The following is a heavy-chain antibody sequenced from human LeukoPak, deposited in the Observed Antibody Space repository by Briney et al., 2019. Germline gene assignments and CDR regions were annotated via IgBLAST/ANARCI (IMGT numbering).Heavy chain of an antibody. Sequence: SETLSLTCTVSGGSISSYYWSWIRQPPGKGLEWIGYIYYIGSTNYNPSLKSRVTISVDTSKNQFSLKLSSVTAADTAVYYCARDGYSYGPDAFDIWGQGTMVTVSS. V-gene: IGHV4-59*01. CDR2: IYYIGST. J-gene: IGHJ3*02. D-gene: IGHD5-18*01. CDR1: GGSISSYY. CDR3: ARDGYSYGPDAFDI.